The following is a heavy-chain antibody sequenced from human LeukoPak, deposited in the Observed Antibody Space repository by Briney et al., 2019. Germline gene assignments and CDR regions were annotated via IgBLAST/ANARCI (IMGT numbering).Heavy chain of an antibody. Sequence: GGSLRLSCVASGFIFDDYAMHWVRQGPGKGLKWVSGIGWKSRRIDYAAAVKGRFTISRDNAKNSLYLQMNNLRPEDTAFYYCVKGLLFGSALKRPAGNWGLGTLVTVSS. CDR3: VKGLLFGSALKRPAGN. CDR1: GFIFDDYA. J-gene: IGHJ4*02. D-gene: IGHD3-10*01. V-gene: IGHV3-9*01. CDR2: IGWKSRRI.